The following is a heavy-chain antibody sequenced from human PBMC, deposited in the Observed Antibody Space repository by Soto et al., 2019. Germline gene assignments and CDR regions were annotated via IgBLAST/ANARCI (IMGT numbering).Heavy chain of an antibody. CDR3: ARSRLFPYCYYYYMDV. Sequence: SQTLSLTCAISGDSVSSNSAAWNWIRQSPSRGLEWLGRTYYRSKWYNDYEVSVKSRITINPDTSKNQFSLQLNSETPEDSVLFYCARSRLFPYCYYYYMDVWGKGTTVTVSS. CDR1: GDSVSSNSAA. CDR2: TYYRSKWYN. V-gene: IGHV6-1*01. D-gene: IGHD3-16*01. J-gene: IGHJ6*03.